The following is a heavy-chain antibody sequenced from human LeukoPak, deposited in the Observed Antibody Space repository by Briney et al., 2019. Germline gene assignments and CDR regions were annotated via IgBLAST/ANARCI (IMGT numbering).Heavy chain of an antibody. D-gene: IGHD3-16*02. Sequence: QAGGSLRLSCAASGFTFSSYGMHWVRQAPGKGLEWVAVISYDGSNKYYADSVKGRFTNSRDNSKNTLYLQMNSLRAEDTAVYYCAKDREVGMITFGGVIGYWGQGTLVTVSS. V-gene: IGHV3-30*18. CDR1: GFTFSSYG. CDR2: ISYDGSNK. CDR3: AKDREVGMITFGGVIGY. J-gene: IGHJ4*02.